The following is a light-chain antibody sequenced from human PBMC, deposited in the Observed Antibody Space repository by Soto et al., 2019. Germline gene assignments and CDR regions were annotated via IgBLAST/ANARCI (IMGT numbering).Light chain of an antibody. J-gene: IGKJ1*01. Sequence: DIQMTQSPSTLSASVGDRVTITCRASQSISSWLAWYQQKPGKAPKLLIYKASSLESGVPSRFSGSGSGTEFTLTISSLQPDDFATYYCQQYLDWPRTFGQGTKVEIK. CDR2: KAS. CDR1: QSISSW. CDR3: QQYLDWPRT. V-gene: IGKV1-5*03.